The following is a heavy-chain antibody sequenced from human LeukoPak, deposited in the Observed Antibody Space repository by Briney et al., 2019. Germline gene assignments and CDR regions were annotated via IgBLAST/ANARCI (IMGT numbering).Heavy chain of an antibody. J-gene: IGHJ4*02. V-gene: IGHV3-23*01. CDR1: GFTFSNYW. Sequence: PGGSLRLSCAASGFTFSNYWMNWVRQAPGKGLELVSTISGSGTNTYYAGSVKGRFTTSRDNSKNTVYLQMHSLRAEDTAVYYCARNAGLDYWGQGILVTVSS. CDR3: ARNAGLDY. D-gene: IGHD2-8*01. CDR2: ISGSGTNT.